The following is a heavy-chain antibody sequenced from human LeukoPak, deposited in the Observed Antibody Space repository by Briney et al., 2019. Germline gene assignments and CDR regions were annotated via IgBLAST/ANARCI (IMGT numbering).Heavy chain of an antibody. V-gene: IGHV4-59*01. CDR3: ARDAGGTWFDP. J-gene: IGHJ5*02. Sequence: SETLSLTCTVSGGSISTYSRNWIRQPPGQGLEWIGYVNSNGGTYNNPSLKSRVTVSLDMSKNQFSLKLSSATAADTAVYYCARDAGGTWFDPWGQGILVTVSS. CDR1: GGSISTYS. CDR2: VNSNGGT.